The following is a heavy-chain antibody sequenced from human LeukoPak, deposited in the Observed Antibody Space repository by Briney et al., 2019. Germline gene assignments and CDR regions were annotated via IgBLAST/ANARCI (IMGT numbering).Heavy chain of an antibody. CDR1: GFIFNDYT. J-gene: IGHJ4*02. D-gene: IGHD1-26*01. V-gene: IGHV3-21*01. CDR2: ISTTSDYI. CDR3: ARGVGVTIRTSNFDY. Sequence: PGGSLRLSCAASGFIFNDYTMHWVRQAPGKGLEWVSSISTTSDYIYYAGSVKGRFTVSRDNAKNSLFLQMNSLRAEDTAVYYCARGVGVTIRTSNFDYWGQGTLVTASS.